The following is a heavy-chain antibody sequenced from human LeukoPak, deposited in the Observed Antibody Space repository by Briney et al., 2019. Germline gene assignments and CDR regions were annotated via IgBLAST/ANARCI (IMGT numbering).Heavy chain of an antibody. CDR2: INPNSGGT. Sequence: GASVKVSCKASGYTFTGYYMHWVRQAPGQGLEWMGWINPNSGGTNYAQKFQGRVTMTRDTSISTAYMELSRLRSDDTAVYYCARRYYDFWSGYSGTADYWGQGTLVTVSS. D-gene: IGHD3-3*01. V-gene: IGHV1-2*02. CDR3: ARRYYDFWSGYSGTADY. CDR1: GYTFTGYY. J-gene: IGHJ4*02.